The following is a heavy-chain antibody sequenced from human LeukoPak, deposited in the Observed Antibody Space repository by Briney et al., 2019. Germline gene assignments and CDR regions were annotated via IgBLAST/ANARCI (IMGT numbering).Heavy chain of an antibody. J-gene: IGHJ6*02. CDR3: ARVGGSNHYYYGMDV. Sequence: SETLSLTCAVSSGSISSSNWWSWVRQPPGKGLEWIGEIYHSGSTNYNPSLKSRVTISVDKSKNQFSLKLSSVTSADTAVYYCARVGGSNHYYYGMDVWGQGTTVTVSS. CDR1: SGSISSSNW. D-gene: IGHD1-26*01. CDR2: IYHSGST. V-gene: IGHV4-4*02.